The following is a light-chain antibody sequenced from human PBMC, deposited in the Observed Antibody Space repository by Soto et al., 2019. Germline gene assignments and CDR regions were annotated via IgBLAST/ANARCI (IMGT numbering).Light chain of an antibody. V-gene: IGKV1-33*01. CDR1: QDVRKN. CDR2: GAS. CDR3: QQYHEFSGLT. Sequence: DIQMTQSPSSLSASVGDRVTITCQASQDVRKNLNWYQQKPGKAPKVLIYGASNLQTGVPSRFSGSGSGTDFTFTISSLQPADIATYYCQQYHEFSGLTFGGGTKVEIK. J-gene: IGKJ4*01.